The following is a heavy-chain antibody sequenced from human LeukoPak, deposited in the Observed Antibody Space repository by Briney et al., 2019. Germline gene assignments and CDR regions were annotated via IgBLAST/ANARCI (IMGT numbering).Heavy chain of an antibody. D-gene: IGHD1-26*01. J-gene: IGHJ5*02. CDR2: ISYDGSNK. CDR3: ARSLGATRSRFDP. V-gene: IGHV3-30*01. Sequence: GRSLRLSCAASGFTFSSYAMHWVCQAPGKGLEWVAVISYDGSNKYYADSVKGRFTISRDNSKNTLYLQMNSLRAEDTAVYYCARSLGATRSRFDPWGQGTLVTVSS. CDR1: GFTFSSYA.